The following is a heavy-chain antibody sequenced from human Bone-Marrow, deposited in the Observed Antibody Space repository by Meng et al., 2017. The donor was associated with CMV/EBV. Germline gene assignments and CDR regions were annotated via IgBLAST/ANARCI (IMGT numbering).Heavy chain of an antibody. J-gene: IGHJ4*02. CDR3: ARGRGKCVSSSCRFDY. CDR2: ISVYNGNT. D-gene: IGHD6-13*01. Sequence: ASVKVSCKASGYSFTSYGISWVRQAPGQGLEWMGWISVYNGNTNYAQKLQGRVTITRNTSISTAYMELSSLRSEDTAVYYCARGRGKCVSSSCRFDYWGQGTLVTVSS. CDR1: GYSFTSYG. V-gene: IGHV1-18*01.